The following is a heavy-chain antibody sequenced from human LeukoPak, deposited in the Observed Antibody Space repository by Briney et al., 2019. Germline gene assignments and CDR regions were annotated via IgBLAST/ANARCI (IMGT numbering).Heavy chain of an antibody. Sequence: ASVKGSCKASGYTFTGYYMHWVRQAPGQGLEWMGWINPNSGGTNYAQKFQGRVTMTRDTSISTAYMELSRLRSDDTAVYYCARSTYYYDSSDDDYWGQGTLVTVSS. J-gene: IGHJ4*02. CDR3: ARSTYYYDSSDDDY. V-gene: IGHV1-2*02. CDR1: GYTFTGYY. D-gene: IGHD3-22*01. CDR2: INPNSGGT.